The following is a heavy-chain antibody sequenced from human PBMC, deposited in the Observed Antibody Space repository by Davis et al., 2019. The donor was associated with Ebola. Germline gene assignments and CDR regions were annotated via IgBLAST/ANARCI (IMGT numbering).Heavy chain of an antibody. D-gene: IGHD2-2*01. J-gene: IGHJ6*02. CDR2: IIPIFGTA. Sequence: SVKVSCKASGGTFSSYAISWVRQAPGQRLEWMGGIIPIFGTANYAQKFQGRVTITADESTSTAYMELSSLRSEDTAVYYCARIPLCSSTSCPNYYGMDVWGQGTTVTVSS. CDR3: ARIPLCSSTSCPNYYGMDV. CDR1: GGTFSSYA. V-gene: IGHV1-69*13.